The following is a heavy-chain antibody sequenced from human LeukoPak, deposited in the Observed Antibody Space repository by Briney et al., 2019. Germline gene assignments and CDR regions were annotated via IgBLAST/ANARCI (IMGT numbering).Heavy chain of an antibody. J-gene: IGHJ4*02. D-gene: IGHD5-24*01. Sequence: GGSLRLSCAASEFSVGSNYMTWVRQAPGKGLEWVSLIYSGGSTYYADSVKGRFTIPRDNSKNTLYLQMNSLRAEDTAVYYCTTEREIPGFYWGQGTLVTVSS. V-gene: IGHV3-66*01. CDR1: EFSVGSNY. CDR3: TTEREIPGFY. CDR2: IYSGGST.